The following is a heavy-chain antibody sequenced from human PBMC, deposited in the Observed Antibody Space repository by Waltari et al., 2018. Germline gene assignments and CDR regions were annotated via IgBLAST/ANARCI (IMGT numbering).Heavy chain of an antibody. CDR3: ARGRDYVWNLL. D-gene: IGHD3-16*01. CDR2: INHSGST. J-gene: IGHJ4*02. CDR1: GGSFSDYW. Sequence: QVQLQQWGAGLLKPSETLSLTCAVYGGSFSDYWWSWIRQPPGKGLEWIGEINHSGSTNYNPSRKSRGTMSVDTSKNQFSLNLNSVTAADTAVYYCARGRDYVWNLLWGQGTLVTVSS. V-gene: IGHV4-34*01.